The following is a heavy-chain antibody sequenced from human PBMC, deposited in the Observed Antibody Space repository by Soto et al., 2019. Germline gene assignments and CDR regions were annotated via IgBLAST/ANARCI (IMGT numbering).Heavy chain of an antibody. CDR3: AKNLIAAADNYYYYYMDV. CDR1: GFTFSSYA. CDR2: ISGSGGST. Sequence: GGSLRLSCAASGFTFSSYAMSWVRQAPGKGLEWVSAISGSGGSTYYADSVKGRFTISRDNSKNTLYLQMNSLRAEDTAVYYCAKNLIAAADNYYYYYMDVWGKGTTVTVSS. D-gene: IGHD6-13*01. V-gene: IGHV3-23*01. J-gene: IGHJ6*03.